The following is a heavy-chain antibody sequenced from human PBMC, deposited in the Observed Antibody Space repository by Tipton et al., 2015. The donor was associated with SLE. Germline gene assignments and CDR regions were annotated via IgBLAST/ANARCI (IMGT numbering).Heavy chain of an antibody. CDR2: IYTSGST. CDR1: GGSISSGSYY. Sequence: TLSLTCTVSGGSISSGSYYWSWIRQPAGKGLEWIGRIYTSGSTNYNPSLKSRVTISVDTSKNQLSLKLRSVTAADTALYYCARAGSIVNIWGQGTMVTVSS. V-gene: IGHV4-61*02. CDR3: ARAGSIVNI. D-gene: IGHD1-26*01. J-gene: IGHJ3*02.